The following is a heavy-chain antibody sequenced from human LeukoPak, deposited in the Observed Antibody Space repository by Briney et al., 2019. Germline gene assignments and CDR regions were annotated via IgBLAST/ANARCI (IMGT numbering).Heavy chain of an antibody. CDR1: GFTFSSYA. Sequence: GGSLRLSCAASGFTFSSYAMSWVRQAPGKGLEWVSAISGSGGSTYYADSVKGRFTISRDNSKNTLYLQMNSLRAEDTAVYYCAKGRSRYSGSYYLFGGFDYWGQGTLVTVSS. V-gene: IGHV3-23*01. D-gene: IGHD1-26*01. J-gene: IGHJ4*02. CDR2: ISGSGGST. CDR3: AKGRSRYSGSYYLFGGFDY.